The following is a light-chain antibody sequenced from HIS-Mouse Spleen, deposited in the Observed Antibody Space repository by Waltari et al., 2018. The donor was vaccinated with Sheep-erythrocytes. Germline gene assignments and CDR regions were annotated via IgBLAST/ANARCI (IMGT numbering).Light chain of an antibody. CDR3: QAWDSSTAWNVV. J-gene: IGLJ2*01. Sequence: SYELTQPPSVSVSPGQTASITCSGDKLGDKYACWYQQKPGQSPVLVIYQDSKRPSGIPERFSCSTSGNTATLPISGTQAMDEADYYCQAWDSSTAWNVVFGGGTKLTVL. CDR1: KLGDKY. CDR2: QDS. V-gene: IGLV3-1*01.